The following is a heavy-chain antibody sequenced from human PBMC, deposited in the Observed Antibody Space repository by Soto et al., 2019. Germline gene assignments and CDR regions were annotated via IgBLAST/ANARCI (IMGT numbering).Heavy chain of an antibody. V-gene: IGHV3-33*01. J-gene: IGHJ4*02. D-gene: IGHD2-15*01. CDR3: ARELHSGPANYFDV. CDR1: GFSFSGFG. CDR2: IWDGGSPK. Sequence: QVQLVESGGGVVQPGRSLRLSCAASGFSFSGFGMHWVRQAPGKGLEWVAVIWDGGSPKYHADSVKGRFTISRDNSKNTLYFQIDSLRAEDTAAEYCARELHSGPANYFDVWGQGALVTVSS.